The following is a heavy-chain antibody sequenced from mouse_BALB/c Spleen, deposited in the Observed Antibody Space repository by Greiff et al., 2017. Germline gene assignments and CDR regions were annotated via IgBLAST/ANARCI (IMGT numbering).Heavy chain of an antibody. V-gene: IGHV1-55*01. CDR2: IYPGSGST. Sequence: QVQLQQPGAELVKPGTSVKLSCKASGYNFTSYWINWVKLRPGQGLEWIGDIYPGSGSTNYNEKFKSKATLTVDTSSSTAYMQLSSLASEDSALYYCASNYVDWGQGTTLTVSS. CDR3: ASNYVD. CDR1: GYNFTSYW. D-gene: IGHD2-1*01. J-gene: IGHJ2*01.